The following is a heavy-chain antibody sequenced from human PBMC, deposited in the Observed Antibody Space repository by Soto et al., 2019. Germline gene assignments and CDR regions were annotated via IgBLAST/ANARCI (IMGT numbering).Heavy chain of an antibody. CDR3: ARDRERVTVNGGIALGAMEV. J-gene: IGHJ6*02. CDR1: GFTFNYYG. CDR2: VKPDGSAT. Sequence: PGGSRRLSCAASGFTFNYYGMTWVRQAPGKGLGWVANVKPDGSATFYADSLKGRFTISRDNAKNSVSLQMDSLRADDTAVYYCARDRERVTVNGGIALGAMEVWGHGTTVTVSS. V-gene: IGHV3-7*03. D-gene: IGHD3-22*01.